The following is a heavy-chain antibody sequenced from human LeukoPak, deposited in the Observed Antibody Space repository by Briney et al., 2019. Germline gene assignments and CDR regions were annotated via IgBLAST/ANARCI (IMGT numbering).Heavy chain of an antibody. D-gene: IGHD3-9*01. V-gene: IGHV1-2*06. CDR1: GYTFTGYY. CDR3: ARARGYYDILTGYDRHYDYYMDL. J-gene: IGHJ6*03. CDR2: INPNSGGT. Sequence: GASVKVSCKASGYTFTGYYMLWVRQAPGQGLEWMGRINPNSGGTNYAQKFQGRVTMTRDTSISTAYMELSRLRSDDTAAYYCARARGYYDILTGYDRHYDYYMDLWGKGTTLTVSS.